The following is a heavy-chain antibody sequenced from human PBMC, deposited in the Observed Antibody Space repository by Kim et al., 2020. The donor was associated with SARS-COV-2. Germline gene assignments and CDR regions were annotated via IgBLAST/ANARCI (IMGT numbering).Heavy chain of an antibody. CDR2: K. CDR3: ASSTIVATPFDY. V-gene: IGHV3-30*01. Sequence: KYYEDSVKGRFTISRDNSKNTLYLQMNSLRAEDTAVYYCASSTIVATPFDYWGQGTLVTVSS. D-gene: IGHD5-12*01. J-gene: IGHJ4*02.